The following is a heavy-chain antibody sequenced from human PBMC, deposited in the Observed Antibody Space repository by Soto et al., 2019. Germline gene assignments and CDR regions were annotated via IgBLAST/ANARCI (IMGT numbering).Heavy chain of an antibody. CDR1: GYTFTSYY. Sequence: QVQLVQSGAEVKKPGASVKVSCKASGYTFTSYYMHWVRQAPGQGLEWMGIINPSGGSTRYAQKFQGRVTMARDTSTSPVDMELSSLRSEDTAVYYCARGPIINTPHGEEPLHGENLKTFDPWGQGTLVTVSS. CDR3: ARGPIINTPHGEEPLHGENLKTFDP. J-gene: IGHJ5*02. V-gene: IGHV1-46*01. D-gene: IGHD3-10*01. CDR2: INPSGGST.